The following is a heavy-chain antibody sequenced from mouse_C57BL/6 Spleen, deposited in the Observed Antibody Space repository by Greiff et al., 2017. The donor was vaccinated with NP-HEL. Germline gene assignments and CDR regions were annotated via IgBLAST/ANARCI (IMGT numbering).Heavy chain of an antibody. D-gene: IGHD1-1*01. CDR1: GYTFTSYW. V-gene: IGHV1-64*01. CDR3: ARRGTSVVATRGAMGY. CDR2: IHPNSGST. J-gene: IGHJ4*01. Sequence: QVQLQQPGAELVKPGASVKLSCKASGYTFTSYWMHWVKQRPGQGLEWIGMIHPNSGSTNYNEKFKSKATLTVDKSSSTAYMQLSSLTSEDSAVYCCARRGTSVVATRGAMGYWGQETSVTVSS.